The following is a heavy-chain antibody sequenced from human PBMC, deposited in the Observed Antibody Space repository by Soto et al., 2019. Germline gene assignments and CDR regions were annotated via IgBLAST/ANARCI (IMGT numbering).Heavy chain of an antibody. Sequence: EVQLVESGGGLIQPGGSLRLSCVVSGFTVSSSNYMSWVRQAPGKGLEWVSVIYTGGTTYYADSVKGRFTISRDNSKNPLYLQMNSLRAEDTAVYYCHGYGYWGQGTLVTVSS. V-gene: IGHV3-53*01. J-gene: IGHJ4*02. CDR2: IYTGGTT. CDR1: GFTVSSSNY. D-gene: IGHD5-12*01. CDR3: HGYGY.